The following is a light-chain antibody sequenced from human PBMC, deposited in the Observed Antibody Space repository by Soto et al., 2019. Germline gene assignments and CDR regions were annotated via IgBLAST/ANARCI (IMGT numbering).Light chain of an antibody. V-gene: IGKV3-15*01. CDR1: QSVRSN. J-gene: IGKJ1*01. CDR2: GAS. CDR3: QQYNEWPTRP. Sequence: EIVMTQSPATLSVSPGERVTLSCRASQSVRSNLAWYQQKPGQAPRLLIYGASTRATGLPARFSGSGSGTEFNLKLTRLQYENFTVYYCQQYNEWPTRPVGKGTKVDI.